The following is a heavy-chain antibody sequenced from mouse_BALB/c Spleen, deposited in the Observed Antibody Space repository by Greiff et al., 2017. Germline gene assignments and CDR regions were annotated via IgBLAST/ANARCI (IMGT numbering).Heavy chain of an antibody. Sequence: EVQLQQSGTVLARPGASVKISCKASGYTFTDYNMHWVKQSHGKSLEWIGYIYPYNGGTGYNQKFKSKATLTVDNSSSTAYMELRSLTSEDSAVYYCAREGRGDYYYAMDYWGQGTSVTVSS. J-gene: IGHJ4*01. CDR2: IYPYNGGT. V-gene: IGHV1S29*02. CDR1: GYTFTDYN. CDR3: AREGRGDYYYAMDY.